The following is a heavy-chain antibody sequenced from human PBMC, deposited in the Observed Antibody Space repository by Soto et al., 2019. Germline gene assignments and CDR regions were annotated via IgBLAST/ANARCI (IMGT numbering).Heavy chain of an antibody. CDR3: ARYYDTSNRPYFHH. CDR2: IYYSGAT. Sequence: PSETLSLTCAVSGGSISSTTYYWAWIRQPPGKGLEWVATIYYSGATYYNPSLKNRLTMSIDTSKNQFSLRLSSVTAADTAMYYCARYYDTSNRPYFHHWGQGTRVTVSS. V-gene: IGHV4-39*01. J-gene: IGHJ1*01. D-gene: IGHD3-22*01. CDR1: GGSISSTTYY.